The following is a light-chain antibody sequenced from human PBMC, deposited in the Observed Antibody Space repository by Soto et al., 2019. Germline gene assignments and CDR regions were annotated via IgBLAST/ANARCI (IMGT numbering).Light chain of an antibody. V-gene: IGKV4-1*01. Sequence: DIVMTQSPDSLAVSLGERATINCKSSQSVLYSSNNKNYLAWYQQKPGQPPMLLIYWASTRESGVPDRFSGSGSGTDFTLTISSLQAEDVAAYYCQQQYSTPQTLGQGTKVEIK. CDR1: QSVLYSSNNKNY. CDR2: WAS. CDR3: QQQYSTPQT. J-gene: IGKJ1*01.